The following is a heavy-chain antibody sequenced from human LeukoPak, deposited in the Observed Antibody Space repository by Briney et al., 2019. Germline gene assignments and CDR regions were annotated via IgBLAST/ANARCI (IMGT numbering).Heavy chain of an antibody. CDR2: VYYSGGA. V-gene: IGHV4-59*12. J-gene: IGHJ6*02. CDR3: ARGRHGMDV. Sequence: SETLSLTCTVSGGSISTYYWIWIRQSPGKGLEWIGYVYYSGGANYNPSLKSRVTISVDTPKNQFSLKLSSMTAADTAVYYCARGRHGMDVWGQGTTVTVSS. CDR1: GGSISTYY.